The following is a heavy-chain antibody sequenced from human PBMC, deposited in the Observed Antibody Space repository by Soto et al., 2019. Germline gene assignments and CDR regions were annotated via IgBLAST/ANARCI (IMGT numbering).Heavy chain of an antibody. CDR1: GITFSTYW. V-gene: IGHV3-7*01. J-gene: IGHJ4*02. CDR2: INEDGSAK. CDR3: ARDQGRGYSYGFDY. Sequence: PGGSLRLSCAASGITFSTYWMSWVRQAPGKGLEWVASINEDGSAKYYADSVKGRFTISRDNSKNTLYLQMNSLRAEDTSVYYCARDQGRGYSYGFDYWGQGTLVTVSS. D-gene: IGHD5-18*01.